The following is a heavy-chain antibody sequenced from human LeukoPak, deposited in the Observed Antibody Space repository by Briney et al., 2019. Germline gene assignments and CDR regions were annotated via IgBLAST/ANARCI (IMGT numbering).Heavy chain of an antibody. D-gene: IGHD2-15*01. Sequence: GGSLRLSCAASGFIFKNYVMTWVRQAPGKGLEWVSAISGSGGTTYHADSVKGRFTISRDNSKNTLYLQMNSLRGEDTAVYYCAKDIGGSIPPYGLDVWGQGTTVTVSS. CDR3: AKDIGGSIPPYGLDV. J-gene: IGHJ6*02. V-gene: IGHV3-23*01. CDR1: GFIFKNYV. CDR2: ISGSGGTT.